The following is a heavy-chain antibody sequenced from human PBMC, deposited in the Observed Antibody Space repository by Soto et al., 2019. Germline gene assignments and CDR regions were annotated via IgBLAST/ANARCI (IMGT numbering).Heavy chain of an antibody. Sequence: QVQLVQSGAEVKKPGSSVKVSCKASGGTFISYAISWVRQAPGQGLEWMGGIIPIFGTANYAQKFQGRVTITADESTSTANMELSSLRSEDTAVYYCASPYNDYGDNQLDYWGQGTLVTVSS. CDR1: GGTFISYA. J-gene: IGHJ4*02. CDR3: ASPYNDYGDNQLDY. CDR2: IIPIFGTA. V-gene: IGHV1-69*01. D-gene: IGHD4-17*01.